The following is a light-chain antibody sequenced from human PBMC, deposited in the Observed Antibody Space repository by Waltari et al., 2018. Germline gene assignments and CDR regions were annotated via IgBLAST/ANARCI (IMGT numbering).Light chain of an antibody. V-gene: IGLV2-14*03. CDR2: DVS. CDR3: SSYTSRSTWV. Sequence: QSALTQPASVSGSPGQSITISCPGTSSDVGGYNSVSWYQQHPGKAPKLIIYDVSNRPSGVSNRFSGSKSGNTASLTISGLQAEDEADYYCSSYTSRSTWVFGGGTKLTVL. CDR1: SSDVGGYNS. J-gene: IGLJ2*01.